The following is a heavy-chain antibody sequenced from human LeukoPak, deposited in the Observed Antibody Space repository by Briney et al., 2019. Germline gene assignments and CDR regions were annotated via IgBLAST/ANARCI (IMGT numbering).Heavy chain of an antibody. J-gene: IGHJ4*02. CDR1: GFTFSSYA. CDR2: IWYDGSNK. CDR3: ARDRWVTMVRGVIPYFDY. Sequence: PGGSLRLSCAASGFTFSSYAMHWVRQAPGKGLEWVAVIWYDGSNKYYADSVKGRFTISRDNSKNTLYLQMNSLRAEDTAVYYCARDRWVTMVRGVIPYFDYWGQGTLVTVSS. V-gene: IGHV3-33*08. D-gene: IGHD3-10*01.